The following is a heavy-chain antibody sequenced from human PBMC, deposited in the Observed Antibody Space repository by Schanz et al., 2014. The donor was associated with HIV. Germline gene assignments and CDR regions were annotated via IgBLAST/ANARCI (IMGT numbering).Heavy chain of an antibody. CDR2: INPNSGGT. CDR1: GGRFSSYA. J-gene: IGHJ4*02. V-gene: IGHV1-2*02. Sequence: QVQLVQSGAEVKKPGSSVKVSCESSGGRFSSYAINWGRQAPGQGLEWMGWINPNSGGTNYAQKFQGRVTMTRDTSISTAYMELRSLRSDDTAVYYCARGAAEMATMTPWRYWGQGTLVTVSS. D-gene: IGHD5-12*01. CDR3: ARGAAEMATMTPWRY.